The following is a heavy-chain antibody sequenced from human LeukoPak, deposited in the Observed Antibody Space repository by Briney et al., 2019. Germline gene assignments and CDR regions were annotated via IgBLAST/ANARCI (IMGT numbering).Heavy chain of an antibody. CDR1: GGSISSTNYY. V-gene: IGHV4-39*01. D-gene: IGHD6-19*01. Sequence: SETLSLTCTVSGGSISSTNYYWGWIRQPPGKGLEWIGSIYYSGSTYYNPSLKSRVTISVDTSKNQFSLKLSSVTAADTAVFYCATSGWYLLPGIYWGQGTLVTVSS. CDR3: ATSGWYLLPGIY. CDR2: IYYSGST. J-gene: IGHJ4*02.